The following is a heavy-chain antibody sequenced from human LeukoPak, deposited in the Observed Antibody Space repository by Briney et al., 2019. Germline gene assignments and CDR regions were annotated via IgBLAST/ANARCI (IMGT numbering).Heavy chain of an antibody. CDR3: ASSYMVRGVVDY. Sequence: ASVKVSCKASGYTFTSYAMHWVRQAPGQRLEWMGWINAGNGNTKYSQKFQGRVTITRDTSASTAYMELSSLRSEDTAVYYCASSYMVRGVVDYWGQGTLVTVSS. D-gene: IGHD3-10*01. V-gene: IGHV1-3*01. CDR1: GYTFTSYA. J-gene: IGHJ4*02. CDR2: INAGNGNT.